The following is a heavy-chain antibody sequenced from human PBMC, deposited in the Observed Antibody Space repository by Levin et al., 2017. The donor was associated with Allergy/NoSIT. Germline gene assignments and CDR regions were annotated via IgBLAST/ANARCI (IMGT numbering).Heavy chain of an antibody. D-gene: IGHD7-27*01. V-gene: IGHV4-34*01. CDR3: ARENATWVYFDF. CDR1: GGSFSGYY. CDR2: INQSGST. Sequence: SQTLSLPCAVYGGSFSGYYWSWIRQPPGKGLEWIGEINQSGSTNYNPSLKSRVTISVDTSKNQFSLNLNSVTAADTAVYYCARENATWVYFDFWGQGTLVTVSS. J-gene: IGHJ4*02.